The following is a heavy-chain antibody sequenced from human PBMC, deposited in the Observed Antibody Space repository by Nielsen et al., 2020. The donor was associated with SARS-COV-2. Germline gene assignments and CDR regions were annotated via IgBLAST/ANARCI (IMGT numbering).Heavy chain of an antibody. Sequence: ASVKVSCKASGYTFTSYAMHWVRQAPGQRLEWMGWINAGNGNTKYSQKFQGRVTITRDTSASTAYMELSCLRSEDTAVYYCARDRSGYYSDYFDYWGQGTLVTVSS. J-gene: IGHJ4*02. CDR2: INAGNGNT. D-gene: IGHD3-22*01. CDR3: ARDRSGYYSDYFDY. V-gene: IGHV1-3*01. CDR1: GYTFTSYA.